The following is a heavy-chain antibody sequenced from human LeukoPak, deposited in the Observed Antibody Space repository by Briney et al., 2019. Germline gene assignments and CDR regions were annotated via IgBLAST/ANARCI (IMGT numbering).Heavy chain of an antibody. D-gene: IGHD3-22*01. Sequence: GGSLRLSCAASGFTFSSYAMSWVRQAPGKGLEWVSAISGSGGSTYYADSVKGRFTISRDNSKNTLYLQMNSLRAEDTAVYYCAKDRADYNDSSGSVDYWGKGTLVTVSS. CDR2: ISGSGGST. CDR3: AKDRADYNDSSGSVDY. V-gene: IGHV3-23*01. CDR1: GFTFSSYA. J-gene: IGHJ4*02.